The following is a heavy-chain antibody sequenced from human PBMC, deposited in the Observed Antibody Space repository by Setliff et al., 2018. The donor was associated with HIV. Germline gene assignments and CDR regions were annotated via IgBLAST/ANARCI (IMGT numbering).Heavy chain of an antibody. V-gene: IGHV1-46*01. CDR3: ARDRETGNNYGTDL. D-gene: IGHD5-18*01. CDR1: GYTFTSYW. Sequence: ASVKVSCKASGYTFTSYWIHWLRQAPGQGLEWMGMINPSGGSTSKAEKFQGRLTMTRDSSTSTVYMELSSLRSEDTAVYYCARDRETGNNYGTDLWGQGTLVTVSS. CDR2: INPSGGST. J-gene: IGHJ5*02.